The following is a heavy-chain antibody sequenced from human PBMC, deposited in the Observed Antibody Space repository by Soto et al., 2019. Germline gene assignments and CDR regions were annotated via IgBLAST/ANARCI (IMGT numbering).Heavy chain of an antibody. J-gene: IGHJ4*02. Sequence: HVQLQESGPGLVKPSQTLSLTCTVSGDSISSSGYYWNWIRHFPGKGLEWIGSIYYSGSTSYNPSLKSRVTISVDTSRSQFSLNLNSMTAADTATYYCARGARGVVPAAIFRARIVNFDFWGQGSLVTVSS. CDR2: IYYSGST. CDR1: GDSISSSGYY. D-gene: IGHD2-2*02. CDR3: ARGARGVVPAAIFRARIVNFDF. V-gene: IGHV4-31*03.